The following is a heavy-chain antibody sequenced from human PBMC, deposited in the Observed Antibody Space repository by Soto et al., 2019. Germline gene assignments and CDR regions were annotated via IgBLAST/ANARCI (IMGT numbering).Heavy chain of an antibody. CDR1: GFTFSSYW. Sequence: EVQLVESGGGLVQPGGSLRLSCAASGFTFSSYWMSWVRQAPGKGLEWVANIKQDGSEKYYVDSVKGRFTISRDNAKNSLYLQINSLRAEDTAVYYCARVLYGDYVGLFDPWGQGTLVTVSS. CDR2: IKQDGSEK. D-gene: IGHD4-17*01. CDR3: ARVLYGDYVGLFDP. J-gene: IGHJ5*02. V-gene: IGHV3-7*04.